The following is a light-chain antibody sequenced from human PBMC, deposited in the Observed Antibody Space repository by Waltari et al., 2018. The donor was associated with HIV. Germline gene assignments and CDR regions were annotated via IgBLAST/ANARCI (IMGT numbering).Light chain of an antibody. CDR3: QQYYSTPPA. Sequence: DIMMTQSPDSLAVSLGERATINCKSSQSVLYSSNNKNYLAWYQQKPGQPPQLLIYWASTRESGFPDRFSGSGSGTDFTLTISTLQAEDVAVYYCQQYYSTPPAFGQGTKLEIK. CDR2: WAS. CDR1: QSVLYSSNNKNY. J-gene: IGKJ2*01. V-gene: IGKV4-1*01.